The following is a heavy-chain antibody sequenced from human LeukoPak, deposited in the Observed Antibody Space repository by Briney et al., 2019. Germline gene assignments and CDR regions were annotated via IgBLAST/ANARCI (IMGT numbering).Heavy chain of an antibody. J-gene: IGHJ6*02. CDR3: AREREDARRYYYYYGMDV. V-gene: IGHV7-4-1*02. D-gene: IGHD5-24*01. CDR2: INTNTGNP. Sequence: ASVKVSCKAPGYTFTSYAMNWVRQAPGQGLEWMGWINTNTGNPTYAQGFTGRFVFSLDTSVSTAYLQISSLKAEDTAVYYCAREREDARRYYYYYGMDVWGQGTTVTVSS. CDR1: GYTFTSYA.